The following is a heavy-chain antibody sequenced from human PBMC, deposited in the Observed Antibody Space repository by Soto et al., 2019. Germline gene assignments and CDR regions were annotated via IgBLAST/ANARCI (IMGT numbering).Heavy chain of an antibody. CDR3: ARVYSGSYHFDY. Sequence: QVQLQESGPGLVKPSQTLSLTCTVSGDSISSGGYYWSWIRRHPGKGLEWIGYIYFSGSTYYNPSLKSRVSISVDTSKNQFSLKLSSVTAADTAVYYCARVYSGSYHFDYWGQGTLVTVSS. V-gene: IGHV4-31*03. CDR1: GDSISSGGYY. J-gene: IGHJ4*02. CDR2: IYFSGST. D-gene: IGHD1-26*01.